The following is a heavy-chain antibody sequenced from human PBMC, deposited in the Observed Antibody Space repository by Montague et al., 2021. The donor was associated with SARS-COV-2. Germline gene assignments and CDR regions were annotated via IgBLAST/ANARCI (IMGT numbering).Heavy chain of an antibody. J-gene: IGHJ6*02. D-gene: IGHD3-16*01. CDR1: SGSISNYY. CDR3: ARSAQFAYGLDV. Sequence: SETLSLTCTVSSGSISNYYWSWIRQPPGKGLEWIGFISHTESTNYNPSLESRVSISIDTSKSQFSLRVRSVTAADTAMYYCARSAQFAYGLDVWGQGTTVTISS. CDR2: ISHTEST. V-gene: IGHV4-59*08.